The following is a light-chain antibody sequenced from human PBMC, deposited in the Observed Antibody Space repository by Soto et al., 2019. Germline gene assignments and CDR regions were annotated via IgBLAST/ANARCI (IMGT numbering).Light chain of an antibody. CDR3: SSYTSSSTRV. CDR1: SSDVGGYNY. CDR2: DVS. V-gene: IGLV2-14*01. Sequence: QPASVSGSPGQSITISCTGTSSDVGGYNYVSWYQQHPGKAPKLMIYDVSNRPSGVSNRFSGSKSGNTASLTISGFQVEDEADYYCSSYTSSSTRVFGTGTKVTVL. J-gene: IGLJ1*01.